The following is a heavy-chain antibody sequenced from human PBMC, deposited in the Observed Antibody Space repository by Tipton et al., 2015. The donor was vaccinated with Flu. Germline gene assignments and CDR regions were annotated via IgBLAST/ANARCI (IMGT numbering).Heavy chain of an antibody. CDR1: GYTFTSYG. J-gene: IGHJ4*02. Sequence: QLVQSGAEVKKPGASVKVSCKASGYTFTSYGISWARQAPGQGLEWMGWISAYNGNTNYAQKLQGRVTMTTDTSTSTAYMELRSLRSDDTAVYYCARLRTRSYDSSGYWCLGYWGQGTLVTVSS. CDR2: ISAYNGNT. D-gene: IGHD3-22*01. CDR3: ARLRTRSYDSSGYWCLGY. V-gene: IGHV1-18*01.